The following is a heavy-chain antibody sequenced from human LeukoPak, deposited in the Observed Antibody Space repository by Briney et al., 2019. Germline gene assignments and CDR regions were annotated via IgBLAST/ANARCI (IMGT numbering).Heavy chain of an antibody. J-gene: IGHJ4*02. CDR2: MYHSGST. V-gene: IGHV4-38-2*01. CDR3: ARRIGTSYFDY. Sequence: PSETLSLTCAVSGYSINSGYYWGWIRQPPGKGLEWIGSMYHSGSTYYNPSLKSRVTLSVDTSKNQFSLKLSPVTAADTAVYYCARRIGTSYFDYWGQGTLVTVSS. D-gene: IGHD1-1*01. CDR1: GYSINSGYY.